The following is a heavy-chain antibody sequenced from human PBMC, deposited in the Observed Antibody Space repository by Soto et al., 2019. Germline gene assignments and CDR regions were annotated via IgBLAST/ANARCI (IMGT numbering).Heavy chain of an antibody. CDR1: GFTFSSYA. J-gene: IGHJ4*02. D-gene: IGHD4-4*01. V-gene: IGHV3-23*01. CDR2: ITTGGINT. Sequence: WGSLRLSCATSGFTFSSYAITCFRHAPVKGLEWVSSITTGGINTHYADFVRGRFTISRDNSKNTVYLEMKTLSAEDTAVYYCGKVMTDYSKAVGDDWGQGTLVTVSS. CDR3: GKVMTDYSKAVGDD.